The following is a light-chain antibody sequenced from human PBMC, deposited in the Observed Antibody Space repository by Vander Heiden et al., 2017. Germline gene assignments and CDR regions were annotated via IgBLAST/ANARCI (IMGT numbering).Light chain of an antibody. V-gene: IGLV2-14*01. CDR3: CSYTRSSTLV. J-gene: IGLJ1*01. CDR1: SSDIGVHDH. Sequence: QSALTQPASVYGSPGQSITISCTGTSSDIGVHDHVSWYHQHPGKFPKVIIYEGSKRPSGVSNRFSGSKSGNTASLTISGLQAEDDADYYCCSYTRSSTLVFGTGTKVTAL. CDR2: EGS.